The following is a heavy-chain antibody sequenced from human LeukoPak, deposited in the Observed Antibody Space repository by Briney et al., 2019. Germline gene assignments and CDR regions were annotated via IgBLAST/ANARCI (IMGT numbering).Heavy chain of an antibody. CDR1: GYRFPSYW. J-gene: IGHJ4*02. CDR3: ARRTSIVGATTKNCFDY. D-gene: IGHD1-26*01. Sequence: GESMKISCKGSGYRFPSYWIGWVRQMPGKGLEWMGIIYPGDSDTRYSPSFQGQVTISADKSTSTAYLQWSSLKASDTAMYYCARRTSIVGATTKNCFDYWGQGTLVTVSS. V-gene: IGHV5-51*01. CDR2: IYPGDSDT.